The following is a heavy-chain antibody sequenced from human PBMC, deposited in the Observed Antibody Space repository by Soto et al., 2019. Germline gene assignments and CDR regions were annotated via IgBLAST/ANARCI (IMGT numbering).Heavy chain of an antibody. J-gene: IGHJ4*02. CDR3: ANKGGTYYFY. V-gene: IGHV4-4*02. CDR2: ISHSGNS. Sequence: QVQLQESGPGLVKPSGTLSLTCAVSGASISGSNWWSWVRQPPGKGLEWIGEISHSGNSNYNPSLKGRVTISVNKSKHQFSLQLTSVTAADRAVYYCANKGGTYYFYWGQGTLVTVS. CDR1: GASISGSNW. D-gene: IGHD1-26*01.